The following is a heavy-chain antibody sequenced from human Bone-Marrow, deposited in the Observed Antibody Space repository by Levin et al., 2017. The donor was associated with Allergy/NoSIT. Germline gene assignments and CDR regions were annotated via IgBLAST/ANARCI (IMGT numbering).Heavy chain of an antibody. Sequence: GGSLRLSCEASGFTFNAHSMNWLRQAPGKGLEWISSISSSGSSLSYRDSVRGRFTISRDNANNVLYLDIKSLRAEDTAVYFCARRLFFEYLTDYWGHGTLVTVSS. D-gene: IGHD3-3*01. V-gene: IGHV3-21*06. CDR2: ISSSGSSL. CDR1: GFTFNAHS. CDR3: ARRLFFEYLTDY. J-gene: IGHJ4*01.